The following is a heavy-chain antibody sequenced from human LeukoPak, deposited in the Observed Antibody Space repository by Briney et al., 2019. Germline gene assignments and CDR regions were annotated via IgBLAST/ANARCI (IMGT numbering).Heavy chain of an antibody. D-gene: IGHD3-22*01. J-gene: IGHJ4*02. CDR2: INPNSGGT. V-gene: IGHV1-2*02. CDR1: GYTFTGYY. Sequence: ASVKVSCKASGYTFTGYYMHWVRQAPGQGLEWMGWINPNSGGTNYAQKFQGRVTMTRDTSISTAYMELSRLRSDDTAVYYRARRNYYDSSYFDYWGQGTLVTVSS. CDR3: ARRNYYDSSYFDY.